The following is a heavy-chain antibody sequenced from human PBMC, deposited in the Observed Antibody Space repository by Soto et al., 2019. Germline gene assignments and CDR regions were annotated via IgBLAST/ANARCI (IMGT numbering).Heavy chain of an antibody. V-gene: IGHV4-30-2*01. CDR1: GDSISSGGYS. Sequence: QVQLQESGSGLVKPSQTLSLTCTVSGDSISSGGYSWSWIRQPPQKGLEWIGYIYHTGCTAYSPSIKSRVTISVDKSKIPFSLFLNSVPAADTAIYYCARAHYGPSGYYFDSWGQGTLFTVSS. D-gene: IGHD3-22*01. CDR3: ARAHYGPSGYYFDS. J-gene: IGHJ4*02. CDR2: IYHTGCT.